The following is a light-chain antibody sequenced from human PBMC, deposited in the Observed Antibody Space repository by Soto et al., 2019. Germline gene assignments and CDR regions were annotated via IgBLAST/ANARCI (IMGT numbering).Light chain of an antibody. CDR3: QQYYSSPLT. Sequence: IVMTQSPATLSVSPGERATLSCRASLTISNNFIAWYQQRAGQAPRLVIYGASTRATGIPDRFSASGSGTDFTLTISRLEPEDFAVYFCQQYYSSPLTFGQGTKVDIK. CDR2: GAS. CDR1: LTISNNF. J-gene: IGKJ1*01. V-gene: IGKV3-20*01.